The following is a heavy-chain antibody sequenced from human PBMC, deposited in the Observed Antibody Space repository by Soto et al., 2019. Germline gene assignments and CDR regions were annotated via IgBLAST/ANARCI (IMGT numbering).Heavy chain of an antibody. CDR2: IIPIFGTA. J-gene: IGHJ6*02. CDR3: ASPYYGSGSYPYYYGMDV. CDR1: GGTFSSYA. V-gene: IGHV1-69*06. Sequence: SAKVSCKASGGTFSSYAISWVRQAPGQGLEWMGGIIPIFGTANYAQKFQGRVTITADKSTSTAYMELSSLRSEDTAVYYCASPYYGSGSYPYYYGMDVWGQGTTVTSP. D-gene: IGHD3-10*01.